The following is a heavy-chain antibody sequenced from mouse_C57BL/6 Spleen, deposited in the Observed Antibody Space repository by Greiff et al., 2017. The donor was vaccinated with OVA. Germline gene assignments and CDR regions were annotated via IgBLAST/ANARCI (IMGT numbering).Heavy chain of an antibody. CDR3: ARRGTTVVATEYFDY. J-gene: IGHJ2*01. Sequence: QVQLQQPGAELVKPGASVKLSCKASGYTFTSYWMHWVKQRPGQGLEWIGMIHPNSGSTNYNEKFKSKATLTVDKSSSTAYMQLSSLTSEDSAVYYWARRGTTVVATEYFDYWGQGTTLTVSS. D-gene: IGHD1-1*01. V-gene: IGHV1-64*01. CDR2: IHPNSGST. CDR1: GYTFTSYW.